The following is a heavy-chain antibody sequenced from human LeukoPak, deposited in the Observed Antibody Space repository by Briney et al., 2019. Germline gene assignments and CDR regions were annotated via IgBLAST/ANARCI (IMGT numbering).Heavy chain of an antibody. D-gene: IGHD3-10*01. CDR2: INHSGST. V-gene: IGHV4-34*01. J-gene: IGHJ4*02. CDR3: ARLLDSLWFGELSGFDY. CDR1: GGSFSGYY. Sequence: SETLSLTCAVYGGSFSGYYWSWIRQPPGKGLEWIGEINHSGSTNYNPSLKSRVTISVDTSKNQFSLKLSSVTAADTAVYYCARLLDSLWFGELSGFDYWGQGTLVTVSS.